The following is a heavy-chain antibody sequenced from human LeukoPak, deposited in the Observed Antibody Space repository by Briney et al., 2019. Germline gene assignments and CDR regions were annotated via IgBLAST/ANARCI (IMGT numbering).Heavy chain of an antibody. V-gene: IGHV3-30-3*01. CDR3: AREGNTAMVEVYFDY. D-gene: IGHD5-18*01. Sequence: GRSLRLSCAASGFTFSSYAMHWGRQAPGKGLEGVAVISYDGSNKYYADSVRGRFTISRDNSKNTLYLQMNSLRAEDTAVYYCAREGNTAMVEVYFDYWGQGTLVTVSS. CDR1: GFTFSSYA. J-gene: IGHJ4*02. CDR2: ISYDGSNK.